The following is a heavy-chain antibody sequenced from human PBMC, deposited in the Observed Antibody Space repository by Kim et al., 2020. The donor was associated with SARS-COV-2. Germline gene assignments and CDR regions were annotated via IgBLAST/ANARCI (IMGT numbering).Heavy chain of an antibody. D-gene: IGHD5-18*01. CDR1: GFTFSSYG. V-gene: IGHV3-30*18. J-gene: IGHJ6*02. CDR2: ISYDGSNK. Sequence: GGSLRLSCAASGFTFSSYGMHWVRQAPGKGLEWVAVISYDGSNKYYADSVKGRFTISRENSKNTLYLQMNSLRAEDTAVYYCAKAQITAIDYYYGMDVWGQGTTVTVSS. CDR3: AKAQITAIDYYYGMDV.